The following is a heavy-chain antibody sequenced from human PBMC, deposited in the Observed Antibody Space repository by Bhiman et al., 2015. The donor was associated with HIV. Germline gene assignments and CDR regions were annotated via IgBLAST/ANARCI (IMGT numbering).Heavy chain of an antibody. CDR1: GFTFSSYE. J-gene: IGHJ1*01. CDR3: ARVPSRSSGYYEYFQH. D-gene: IGHD3-22*01. Sequence: EVQLVESGGGLVQPGGSLRLSCAASGFTFSSYEMHWVRQAPGKGLEWLSYITSDGTTTYYADSVKGRFTISRDNAKNSLYLQLNSLRAEDTAVYYCARVPSRSSGYYEYFQHWGQGTLVTVSS. CDR2: ITSDGTTT. V-gene: IGHV3-48*03.